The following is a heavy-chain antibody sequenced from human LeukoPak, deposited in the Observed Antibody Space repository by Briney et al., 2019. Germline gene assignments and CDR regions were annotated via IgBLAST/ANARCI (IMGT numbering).Heavy chain of an antibody. V-gene: IGHV5-51*01. CDR3: ARPPHSGIYSGGFDY. D-gene: IGHD1-26*01. Sequence: GESLKISCQGSGYSFTTYWIGWVRQMPGKGLEWMGIIYPGDSDTRYSPSFQGRVTISADKSISTAYLQWSSLKASDTAMYYCARPPHSGIYSGGFDYWGQGTPVTVSS. CDR2: IYPGDSDT. J-gene: IGHJ4*02. CDR1: GYSFTTYW.